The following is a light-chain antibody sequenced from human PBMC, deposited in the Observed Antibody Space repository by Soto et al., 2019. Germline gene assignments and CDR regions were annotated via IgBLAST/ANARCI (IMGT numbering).Light chain of an antibody. J-gene: IGKJ1*01. V-gene: IGKV1-5*03. CDR2: KAS. CDR3: QQYNSYWT. CDR1: QSISSW. Sequence: DIQMTQSPSTLSASVGDRVTITCRASQSISSWLAWYQQKPGKAPKLLIYKASSFESGVPSRFSGSGSGTELTLTISSLQPDDFATYYCQQYNSYWTFGQGTKVEIK.